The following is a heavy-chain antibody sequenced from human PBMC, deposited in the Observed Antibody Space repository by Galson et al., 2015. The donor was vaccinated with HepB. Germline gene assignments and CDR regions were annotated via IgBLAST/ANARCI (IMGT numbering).Heavy chain of an antibody. D-gene: IGHD1-1*01. CDR3: ARSTIQLGTLDM. CDR1: GASTSSYY. J-gene: IGHJ3*02. Sequence: LSLTCSVSGASTSSYYWNWIRQPPGKGLEWIGYMYHSGNTNYNPSLKSRVTVPIDTSKNQFSLKLSSVTAADTAIYYCARSTIQLGTLDMWGRGTMVTVSS. CDR2: MYHSGNT. V-gene: IGHV4-59*01.